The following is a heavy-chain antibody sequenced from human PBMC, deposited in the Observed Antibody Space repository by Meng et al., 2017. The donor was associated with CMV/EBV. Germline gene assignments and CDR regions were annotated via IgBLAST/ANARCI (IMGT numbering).Heavy chain of an antibody. J-gene: IGHJ4*02. Sequence: QLAVQKWGPGLVKPSETLSLTCTVSGGSIRSSSYYWGWIRQPPGKGLEWIGSIYYSGSTYYNPSLKSRVTISVDTSKNQFSLKLSSVTAADTAVYYCARGGIAAAGLHWGQGTLVTVSS. CDR1: GGSIRSSSYY. CDR3: ARGGIAAAGLH. D-gene: IGHD6-13*01. CDR2: IYYSGST. V-gene: IGHV4-39*07.